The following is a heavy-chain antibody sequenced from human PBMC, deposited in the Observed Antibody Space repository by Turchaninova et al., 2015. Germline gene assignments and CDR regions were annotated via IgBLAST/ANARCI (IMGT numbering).Heavy chain of an antibody. CDR3: AKPNDYVWGSYPHDC. CDR2: VGAGGTNT. CDR1: GFTFSTYA. J-gene: IGHJ4*02. D-gene: IGHD3-16*02. V-gene: IGHV3-23*01. Sequence: EVQLLESGGDLVEPGGCLRRSCAASGFTFSTYAMSWVRQTPGKGLEWVDAVGAGGTNTYFANPGKCRFPISRDNSKNTLFLHMNSLRADDTALDYCAKPNDYVWGSYPHDCWGQGTLVIVSS.